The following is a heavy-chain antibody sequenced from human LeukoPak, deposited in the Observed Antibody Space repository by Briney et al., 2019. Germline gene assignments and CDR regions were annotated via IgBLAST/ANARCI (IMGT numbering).Heavy chain of an antibody. Sequence: GSLRLSCAASGFTFSSYSMNWVRQAPGKGLEWIGEINHSGSTNYNPSLKSRVTISVATSKNQFSLKLSSVTAADTAVYYCAREGPYSSGYYYFDYWGQGTLVTVSS. V-gene: IGHV4-34*01. CDR1: GFTFSSYS. CDR3: AREGPYSSGYYYFDY. J-gene: IGHJ4*02. CDR2: INHSGST. D-gene: IGHD3-22*01.